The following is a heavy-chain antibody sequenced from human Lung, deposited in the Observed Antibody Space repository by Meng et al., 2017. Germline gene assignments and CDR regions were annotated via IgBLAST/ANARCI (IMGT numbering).Heavy chain of an antibody. J-gene: IGHJ2*01. Sequence: VQRQESGPGPVKPSPTLSLSWNVSGGSINSSNYHWRWIRQAPGKGLELPGHIYNSGSTYYNPSLKGRITISVDTSKNQFSLKLSSVTAANTAVYYCARGQKGYFDLWGRGTLVTVSS. CDR1: GGSINSSNYH. CDR2: IYNSGST. CDR3: ARGQKGYFDL. V-gene: IGHV4-30-4*01.